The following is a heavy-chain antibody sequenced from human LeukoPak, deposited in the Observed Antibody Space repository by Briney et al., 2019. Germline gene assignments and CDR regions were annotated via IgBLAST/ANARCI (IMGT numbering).Heavy chain of an antibody. CDR2: IWYGGSNK. J-gene: IGHJ4*02. V-gene: IGHV3-33*08. CDR3: ARILLYGDCIDY. Sequence: PGGSLRLSCAASGFTFSSYGMHWVRQAPGKGLEWVAVIWYGGSNKYYADSVKGRFTISRDNSKNTLYLQMNSLRAEDTAVYYCARILLYGDCIDYWGQGTLVTVSS. CDR1: GFTFSSYG. D-gene: IGHD4-17*01.